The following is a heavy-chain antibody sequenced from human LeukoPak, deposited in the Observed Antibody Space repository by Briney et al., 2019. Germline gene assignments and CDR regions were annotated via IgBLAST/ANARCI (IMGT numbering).Heavy chain of an antibody. CDR3: ARSDPYSSDPRIDY. CDR1: GYTFTSYG. CDR2: ISAYDGNT. Sequence: GASVKVTCKASGYTFTSYGISWVRQAPGQGLEWMGWISAYDGNTNYAQKLQGRVTMTTDTSTSTAYMELRSLRSDDTAVYYCARSDPYSSDPRIDYWGQGTLVTVSS. D-gene: IGHD6-19*01. V-gene: IGHV1-18*01. J-gene: IGHJ4*02.